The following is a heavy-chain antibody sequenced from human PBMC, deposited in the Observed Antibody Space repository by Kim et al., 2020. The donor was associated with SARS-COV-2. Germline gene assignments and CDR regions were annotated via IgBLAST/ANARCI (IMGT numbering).Heavy chain of an antibody. V-gene: IGHV1-46*01. CDR1: GYTFTSYY. D-gene: IGHD6-13*01. CDR2: INSSGGST. Sequence: ASVKVSCKASGYTFTSYYMHWVRQAPGQGLEWMGIINSSGGSTNYAQKFQGRVTMTSDTSTSTVYMELSGLRSEDSAVYYCARDGDTIAAAATGLLFDYWGQGTLVTVSS. J-gene: IGHJ4*02. CDR3: ARDGDTIAAAATGLLFDY.